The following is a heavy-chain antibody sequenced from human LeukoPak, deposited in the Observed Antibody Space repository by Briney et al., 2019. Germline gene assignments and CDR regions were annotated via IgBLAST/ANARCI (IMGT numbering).Heavy chain of an antibody. CDR1: GFTFSSYA. J-gene: IGHJ4*02. D-gene: IGHD3-16*01. V-gene: IGHV3-74*01. CDR3: SSQISRGGN. Sequence: GSLRLSCAASGFTFSSYAMSWVRQAPGKGLEWVSHITPDGSSTNYADSVKGRFTISRDNAKNTLYLQMNNLRAEDTAVYYCSSQISRGGNWGQGTLVTVSS. CDR2: ITPDGSST.